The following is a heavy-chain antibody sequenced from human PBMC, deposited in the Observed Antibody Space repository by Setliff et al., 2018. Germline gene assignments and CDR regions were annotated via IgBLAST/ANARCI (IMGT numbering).Heavy chain of an antibody. V-gene: IGHV4-34*01. CDR2: INHSGST. J-gene: IGHJ4*02. Sequence: ETLSLTCAVYGESFSGHYWSWIRQPPGKGLEWIGEINHSGSTYYNPSLKSRVTISVDTSKNQFSLKLSSVAAADTAVYYCARGFDVCGGGACYTDGPYYFDYWGLGTLVTVSS. CDR3: ARGFDVCGGGACYTDGPYYFDY. CDR1: GESFSGHY. D-gene: IGHD2-21*02.